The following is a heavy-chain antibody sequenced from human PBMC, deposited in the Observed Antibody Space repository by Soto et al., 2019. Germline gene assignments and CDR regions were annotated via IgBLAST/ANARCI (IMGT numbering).Heavy chain of an antibody. CDR3: ARAGGLGAVAADY. D-gene: IGHD6-19*01. V-gene: IGHV4-30-2*01. Sequence: QLQLQESGSGLVKPSQTLSLTCAVSGGSISSGGYSWSWIRQPPGKGLEWIGYIYHSGSTYYNPSLRSRVTISVDRSKNQFSLKLSSVTAADTAVYYCARAGGLGAVAADYWGQATLVTVSS. J-gene: IGHJ4*02. CDR2: IYHSGST. CDR1: GGSISSGGYS.